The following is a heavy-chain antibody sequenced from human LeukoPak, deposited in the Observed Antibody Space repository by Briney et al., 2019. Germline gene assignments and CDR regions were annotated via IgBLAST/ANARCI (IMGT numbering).Heavy chain of an antibody. J-gene: IGHJ4*02. CDR1: GYSISSGYY. D-gene: IGHD6-13*01. V-gene: IGHV4-38-2*02. CDR3: AREDSYTSSWYYFDY. Sequence: SETLSLTCTVSGYSISSGYYWGWIRQPPGKGLEWIGSIYHSGSTYYNPSLKSRVTISVDTSKNQFSLKLSSVTAADTAVYSCAREDSYTSSWYYFDYWGQGTLVTVSS. CDR2: IYHSGST.